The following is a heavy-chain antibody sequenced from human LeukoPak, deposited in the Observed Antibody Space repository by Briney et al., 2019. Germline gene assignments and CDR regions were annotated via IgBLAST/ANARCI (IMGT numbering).Heavy chain of an antibody. CDR1: GFTFSKYG. V-gene: IGHV3-23*01. J-gene: IGHJ4*02. Sequence: GGSLRLSCAASGFTFSKYGMSWVRQAPGKGLERVSAISDSGDSTDYADSVKGRFTISRDNAKNTLYLQMNSLRAEDTAVYYCVRLRWDTAMGFDYWGPGSLVTVSS. CDR2: ISDSGDST. D-gene: IGHD5-18*01. CDR3: VRLRWDTAMGFDY.